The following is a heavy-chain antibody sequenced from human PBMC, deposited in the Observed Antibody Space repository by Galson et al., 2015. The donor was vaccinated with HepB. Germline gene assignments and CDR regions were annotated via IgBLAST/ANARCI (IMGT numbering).Heavy chain of an antibody. CDR3: ARVGNYYDSSAHGGAFDI. CDR2: MYSGGKT. CDR1: GFIVSSFY. J-gene: IGHJ3*02. D-gene: IGHD3-22*01. Sequence: SLRLSCAASGFIVSSFYMSWVRQAPGKGLEWVSLMYSGGKTTYADSVKGRFTISRDNSKNTLFPQMSSLRADDTAVYYCARVGNYYDSSAHGGAFDIWGQGTMVTVSS. V-gene: IGHV3-53*01.